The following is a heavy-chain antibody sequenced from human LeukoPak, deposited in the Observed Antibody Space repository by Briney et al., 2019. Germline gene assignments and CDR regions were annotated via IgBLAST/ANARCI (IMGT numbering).Heavy chain of an antibody. CDR1: GYTFSSYD. J-gene: IGHJ4*02. CDR3: ARDLGYSTPHGFDY. Sequence: GASVKVSCKASGYTFSSYDISWVRQAPGQGLEWMGWISAYNGNTNYAQKLQGRVTMTTDTSTSTAYMELRSLRSDDTAVYYCARDLGYSTPHGFDYWGQGTLVTVSS. D-gene: IGHD4-4*01. V-gene: IGHV1-18*01. CDR2: ISAYNGNT.